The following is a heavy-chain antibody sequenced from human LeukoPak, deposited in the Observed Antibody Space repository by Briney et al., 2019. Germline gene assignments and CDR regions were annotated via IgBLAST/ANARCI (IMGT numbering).Heavy chain of an antibody. CDR1: GFTFSNFW. J-gene: IGHJ4*02. CDR2: IKQDGSQK. CDR3: ARDYYYDSSGYYDY. D-gene: IGHD3-22*01. V-gene: IGHV3-7*01. Sequence: PGGSLRLSCAASGFTFSNFWMTWVRQAPGKGLEWVAIIKQDGSQKYYVDSVKGRFTISRDNAKNSLYLQMNSLRAEDTAVYYCARDYYYDSSGYYDYWGQGTLVTVSS.